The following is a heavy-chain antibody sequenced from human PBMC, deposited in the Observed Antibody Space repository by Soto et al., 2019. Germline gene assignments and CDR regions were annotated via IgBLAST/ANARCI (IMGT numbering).Heavy chain of an antibody. CDR3: ARRLRSGYSYGYYYYYGMDV. V-gene: IGHV1-46*01. Sequence: QVQLVQSGAEVKKPGASVKVSCKASGYTFTSYYMHWVRQAPGQGLEWMGIINPSGGSTSYAQKFQGRVTMTRDTSTSTVYMELSSLRAEDTAVYYCARRLRSGYSYGYYYYYGMDVWGQGTTVTVSS. CDR2: INPSGGST. CDR1: GYTFTSYY. D-gene: IGHD5-18*01. J-gene: IGHJ6*02.